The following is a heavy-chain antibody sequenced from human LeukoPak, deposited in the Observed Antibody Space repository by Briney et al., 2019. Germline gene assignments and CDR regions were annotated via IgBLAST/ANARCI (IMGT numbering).Heavy chain of an antibody. V-gene: IGHV4-38-2*02. CDR1: GYSISSGYY. CDR2: IYHSGST. Sequence: SETLSLTCTVSGYSISSGYYWGWIRQPPGKGLEWIGSIYHSGSTYYNPSLKSRVTISVDTSKNQFSLKLSSVTAADTAVYYCARANFVVVPSSYYFDYWGQGTLVTVSS. D-gene: IGHD2-2*01. J-gene: IGHJ4*02. CDR3: ARANFVVVPSSYYFDY.